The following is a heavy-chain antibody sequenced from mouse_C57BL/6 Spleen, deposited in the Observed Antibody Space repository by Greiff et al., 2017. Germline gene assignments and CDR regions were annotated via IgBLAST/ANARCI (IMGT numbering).Heavy chain of an antibody. Sequence: EVMLVESGPVLVKPGASVKMSCKASGYTFTDYYMNWVKQSHGKSLEWIGVINPYNGGTSYNQKFKGTATLTVDKSSSPAYMDLSSLTSEYSAVYYDARAHYYGRSPRFAYWGQGTLVTVSA. CDR3: ARAHYYGRSPRFAY. J-gene: IGHJ3*01. CDR2: INPYNGGT. D-gene: IGHD1-1*01. V-gene: IGHV1-19*01. CDR1: GYTFTDYY.